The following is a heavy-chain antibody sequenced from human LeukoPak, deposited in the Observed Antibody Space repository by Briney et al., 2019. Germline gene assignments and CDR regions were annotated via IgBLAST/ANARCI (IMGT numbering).Heavy chain of an antibody. D-gene: IGHD6-13*01. V-gene: IGHV4-59*08. Sequence: GSLRLSCAASGFTFSSYAMSWVRQPPGKGLEWIGYIYYSGSTNYNPSLKSRVAISVDTSKNQFSLKLSSVTAADTAVYYCVAGTWTLYYFDYWGQGTLVTVSS. CDR1: GFTFSSYA. CDR3: VAGTWTLYYFDY. CDR2: IYYSGST. J-gene: IGHJ4*02.